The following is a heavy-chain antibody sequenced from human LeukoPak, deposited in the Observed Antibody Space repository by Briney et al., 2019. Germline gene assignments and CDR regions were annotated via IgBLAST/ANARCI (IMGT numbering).Heavy chain of an antibody. CDR1: GGSIRSYD. V-gene: IGHV4-4*07. Sequence: SETLSLTCTVSGGSIRSYDWSWVRQPAGKGLEWIGRIYSSGSSNYNPSLKSRVTMSVDTSKNQFSLKLSSVTAADTAVYYCARESSGYYGLFDPWGQGTLVTVSS. CDR3: ARESSGYYGLFDP. J-gene: IGHJ5*02. CDR2: IYSSGSS. D-gene: IGHD3-22*01.